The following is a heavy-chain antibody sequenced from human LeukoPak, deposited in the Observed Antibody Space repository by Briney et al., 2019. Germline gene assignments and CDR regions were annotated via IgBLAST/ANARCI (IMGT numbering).Heavy chain of an antibody. Sequence: GGSLRLSCAASGFTFSSYEMNWVRQAPGKGLEWVSYISSSGSTIYYADSVKGRFTISRDNAKNSLYLQMNSLRAEDTAVYYCARERPYYDSSGYYSRVDYWGQGTLVTVSS. CDR3: ARERPYYDSSGYYSRVDY. D-gene: IGHD3-22*01. V-gene: IGHV3-48*03. CDR1: GFTFSSYE. J-gene: IGHJ4*02. CDR2: ISSSGSTI.